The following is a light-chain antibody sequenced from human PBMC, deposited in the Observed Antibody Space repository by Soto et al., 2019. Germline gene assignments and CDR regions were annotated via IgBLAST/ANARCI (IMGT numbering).Light chain of an antibody. CDR1: PSVTNY. J-gene: IGKJ5*01. V-gene: IGKV3-20*01. Sequence: EIVLTQSPATLSLSPGERATLSCRASPSVTNYLAWYQQKPGQPPRLLIYGASTRATGIPDRFSGSGSGTDFTLTISRLEPEDFAVYFCQRYGSSPLITFGQGTRLEIK. CDR2: GAS. CDR3: QRYGSSPLIT.